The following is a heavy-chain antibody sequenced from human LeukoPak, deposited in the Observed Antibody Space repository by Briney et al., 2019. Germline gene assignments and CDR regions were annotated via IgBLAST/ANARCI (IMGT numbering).Heavy chain of an antibody. Sequence: GASLRLSCAASGFTFSSYAMSWVRQAPEKGLEWVSAISGSGGSTYYADSVKGRFTISRDNSKNTLYLQMNSLRAEDTAVYYCAKGDLFWSGYEGFDPWGQGTLVTVSS. CDR3: AKGDLFWSGYEGFDP. J-gene: IGHJ5*02. V-gene: IGHV3-23*01. CDR2: ISGSGGST. CDR1: GFTFSSYA. D-gene: IGHD3-3*01.